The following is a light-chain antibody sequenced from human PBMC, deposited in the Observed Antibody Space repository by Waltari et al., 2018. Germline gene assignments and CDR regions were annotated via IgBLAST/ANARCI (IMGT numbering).Light chain of an antibody. V-gene: IGKV4-1*01. J-gene: IGKJ4*01. CDR3: QQYYNTPLT. CDR2: WAS. CDR1: QTVLYSPNNKNY. Sequence: IVMTQSPDSLAVSLGERAPINCKSSQTVLYSPNNKNYLAWHQQKPTQPPKLLIYWASTRESGVHDRFSGSGSGTDFTLTISSLQAEDVAVYYCQQYYNTPLTFGGGTKVEIK.